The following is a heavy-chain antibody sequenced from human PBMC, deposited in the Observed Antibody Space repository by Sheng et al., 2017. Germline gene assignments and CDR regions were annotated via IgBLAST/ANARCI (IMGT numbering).Heavy chain of an antibody. J-gene: IGHJ2*01. CDR3: ARGPYSNWYFDL. Sequence: QVQLVQSGAEVKKPGSSVNVSCKASGGTFSNYAISWVRQAPGQGLEWMGGIIPIFGTTNSAQKFQGRLTISTDESTSTAYMELSGLRSEDTAVYYCARGPYSNWYFDLWGRGTLVTVSS. CDR2: IIPIFGTT. D-gene: IGHD2-21*01. V-gene: IGHV1-69*05. CDR1: GGTFSNYA.